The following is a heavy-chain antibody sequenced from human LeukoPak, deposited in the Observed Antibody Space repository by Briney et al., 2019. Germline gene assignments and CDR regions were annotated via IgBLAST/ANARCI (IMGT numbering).Heavy chain of an antibody. V-gene: IGHV1-18*01. CDR3: ARVFLYCSGGSCYSDY. J-gene: IGHJ4*02. CDR1: GYTFTSYG. CDR2: ISAYNGNT. D-gene: IGHD2-15*01. Sequence: ASVKVSCKASGYTFTSYGISWVRQAPGQGLEWMGWISAYNGNTNYAQKLQGRVTTTTDTSTSTAYMELRSLGSDDTAVYYCARVFLYCSGGSCYSDYWGQGTLVTVSS.